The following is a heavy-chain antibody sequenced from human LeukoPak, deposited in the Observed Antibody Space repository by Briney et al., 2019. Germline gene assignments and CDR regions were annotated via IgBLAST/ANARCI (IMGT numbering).Heavy chain of an antibody. CDR2: IIAYNGKT. V-gene: IGHV1-18*01. CDR1: GYTFTSYG. Sequence: ASVKVSCKASGYTFTSYGISWVRQAPGQGLELMGGIIAYNGKTNYAQKLQGRVTMTTDTSTSTGYMELKRLRSDDADVYYCERDNYGAPDAFDIWGQGTMVTVSS. D-gene: IGHD4/OR15-4a*01. J-gene: IGHJ3*02. CDR3: ERDNYGAPDAFDI.